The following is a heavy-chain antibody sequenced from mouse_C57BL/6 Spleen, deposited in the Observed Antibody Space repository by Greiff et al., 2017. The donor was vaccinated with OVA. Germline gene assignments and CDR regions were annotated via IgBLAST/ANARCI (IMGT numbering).Heavy chain of an antibody. CDR1: GYTFTSYW. CDR2: IDPSDSYT. Sequence: QVQLQQPGAELVKPGASVKLSCKASGYTFTSYWMQWVKQRPGQGLEWIGEIDPSDSYTNYNQKFKGKATLTVDTSSSTAYMQLSSLTSEDSAVYYCARWDGRSYLDYWGQGTTLTVSS. CDR3: ARWDGRSYLDY. D-gene: IGHD1-1*01. V-gene: IGHV1-50*01. J-gene: IGHJ2*01.